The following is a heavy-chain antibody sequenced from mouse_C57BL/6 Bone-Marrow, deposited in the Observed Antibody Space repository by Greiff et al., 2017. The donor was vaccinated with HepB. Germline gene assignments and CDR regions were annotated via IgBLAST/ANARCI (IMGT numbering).Heavy chain of an antibody. D-gene: IGHD1-1*01. CDR3: TRDYGSPGWYFDV. Sequence: EVQGVESGEGLVKPGGSLKLSCAASGFTFSSYAMSWVRQTPEKRLEWVAYISSGGDYIYYADTVKGRFTISRDNARNTLYLQMSSLKSEDTAMYYCTRDYGSPGWYFDVWGTGTTVTVSS. V-gene: IGHV5-9-1*02. J-gene: IGHJ1*03. CDR2: ISSGGDYI. CDR1: GFTFSSYA.